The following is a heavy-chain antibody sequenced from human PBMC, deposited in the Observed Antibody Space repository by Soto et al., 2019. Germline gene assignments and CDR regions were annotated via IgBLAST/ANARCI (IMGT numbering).Heavy chain of an antibody. CDR3: AKARERRDYYDSSGGFDY. Sequence: TGGSLRLSCAASGFTFSSYGMHWVRQAPGKGLEWVAVISYGGSNKYYADSVKGRFTISRDNSKNTLYLQMNSLRAEDTAVYYCAKARERRDYYDSSGGFDYWGQGTLVTVSS. CDR2: ISYGGSNK. CDR1: GFTFSSYG. J-gene: IGHJ4*02. D-gene: IGHD3-22*01. V-gene: IGHV3-30*18.